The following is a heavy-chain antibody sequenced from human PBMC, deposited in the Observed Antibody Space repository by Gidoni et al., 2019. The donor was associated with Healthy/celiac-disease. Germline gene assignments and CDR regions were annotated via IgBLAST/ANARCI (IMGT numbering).Heavy chain of an antibody. CDR3: ARSREMATITGFDY. Sequence: QVPLQESGPGLVKPSETMSLTCTVSGASIGSYYRSWLRPPPGKGLEWIGYSYYSGSSNYNPSRKGRVTISVDTSKNQFALKLSSVNAADTAVYYCARSREMATITGFDYWGQGTLVTVSS. CDR1: GASIGSYY. D-gene: IGHD5-12*01. V-gene: IGHV4-59*01. J-gene: IGHJ4*02. CDR2: SYYSGSS.